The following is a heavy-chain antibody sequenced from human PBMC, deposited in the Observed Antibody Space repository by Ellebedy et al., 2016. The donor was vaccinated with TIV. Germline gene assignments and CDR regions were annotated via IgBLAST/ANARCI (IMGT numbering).Heavy chain of an antibody. J-gene: IGHJ4*02. V-gene: IGHV3-30-3*01. CDR1: GFTFSSYA. CDR2: ISYDGSNK. Sequence: PGGSLRLSCAASGFTFSSYAMHWVRQAPGKGLEWVAVISYDGSNKYYADSVKGRFTISRDNSKNTLYLQMNSLRAEDTAVYYCARQRALSGGTIDYWGQGTLVTVSS. CDR3: ARQRALSGGTIDY. D-gene: IGHD6-13*01.